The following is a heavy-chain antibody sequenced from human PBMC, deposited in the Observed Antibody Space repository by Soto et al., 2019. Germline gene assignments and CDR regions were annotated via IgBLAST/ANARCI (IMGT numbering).Heavy chain of an antibody. J-gene: IGHJ4*02. Sequence: QITLKESGPTLVKPTQTLTLTCTFSVFALTTSGGSVCWISQPPGHALEWLALIYLDDDKRYSPSLKCRLTITKDALKHQLVLTMANRGPVDTATFYFAQREPWGGGDYFDLWGQGTLVTVSS. V-gene: IGHV2-5*02. CDR3: AQREPWGGGDYFDL. D-gene: IGHD3-10*01. CDR1: VFALTTSGGS. CDR2: IYLDDDK.